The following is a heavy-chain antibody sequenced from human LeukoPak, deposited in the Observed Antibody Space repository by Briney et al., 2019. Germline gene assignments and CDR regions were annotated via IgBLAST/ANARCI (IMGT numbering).Heavy chain of an antibody. Sequence: PGGSLRLSCAASGFTFSNYMNWVRQAPGKGLEWVSSISTSSSYIYYADSVKGRFTISRDNAKNSLYLQMNSLRAEDTAVYYCARGTVAGTDYWGQGTLVTVSS. D-gene: IGHD6-19*01. V-gene: IGHV3-21*01. J-gene: IGHJ4*02. CDR3: ARGTVAGTDY. CDR1: GFTFSNY. CDR2: ISTSSSYI.